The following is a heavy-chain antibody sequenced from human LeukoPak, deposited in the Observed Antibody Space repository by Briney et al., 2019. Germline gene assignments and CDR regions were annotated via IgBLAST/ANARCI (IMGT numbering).Heavy chain of an antibody. CDR1: GGSFSGYY. Sequence: SETLSLTCAVYGGSFSGYYWSWIRQPPGKGLEWIGEINHSGSTNYNPSLKSRVTISVDTSKNQFSLKLSSVTAADTAVYYCARGPTRNYDFWSGYSSASTNGIDYWGRGTLVTVSS. CDR3: ARGPTRNYDFWSGYSSASTNGIDY. D-gene: IGHD3-3*01. CDR2: INHSGST. J-gene: IGHJ4*02. V-gene: IGHV4-34*01.